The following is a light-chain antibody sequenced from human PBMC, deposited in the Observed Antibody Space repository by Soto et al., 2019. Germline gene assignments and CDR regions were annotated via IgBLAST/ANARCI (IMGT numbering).Light chain of an antibody. CDR1: RSDVGGYAY. Sequence: QSALTQPRSVSGSPGRSVTFPCLGTRSDVGGYAYVSWYQQHPGKAPKVMIFDVSKRPSGVPDRFSGSKSGNTASLTISVLQAEDEADYYCCSYGGSFALVFGGGTKLTVL. V-gene: IGLV2-11*01. CDR3: CSYGGSFALV. J-gene: IGLJ2*01. CDR2: DVS.